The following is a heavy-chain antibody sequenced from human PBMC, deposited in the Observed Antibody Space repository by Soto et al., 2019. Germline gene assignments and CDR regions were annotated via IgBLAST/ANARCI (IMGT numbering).Heavy chain of an antibody. CDR2: IYSAGST. CDR1: GFTVSNNY. V-gene: IGHV3-53*01. D-gene: IGHD2-15*01. J-gene: IGHJ4*02. Sequence: EVQLVESGGGLIQPGGSLRLSCAASGFTVSNNYMIWVRQAPGKGLEWVSVIYSAGSTYYADSVKGRFTISRDSSKNTLYLQMNCLRAEDTAVYYCARGKWAVAASPIDYWGQGTLVTVSS. CDR3: ARGKWAVAASPIDY.